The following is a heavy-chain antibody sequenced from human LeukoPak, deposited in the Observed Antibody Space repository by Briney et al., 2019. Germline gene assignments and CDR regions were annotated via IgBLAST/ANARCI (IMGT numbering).Heavy chain of an antibody. V-gene: IGHV3-23*01. D-gene: IGHD3-3*01. J-gene: IGHJ4*02. CDR2: ISGSGGST. CDR1: GFTFSSYA. Sequence: GGSLRLSCAASGFTFSSYAMSWVRQAPGKGLEWVSAISGSGGSTYYADSVKGRFTISRDNSKNTLYLQMNSLRAEDTAVYYCAKDFSWRITLFGVVTAFDYWGQGTLVTVSS. CDR3: AKDFSWRITLFGVVTAFDY.